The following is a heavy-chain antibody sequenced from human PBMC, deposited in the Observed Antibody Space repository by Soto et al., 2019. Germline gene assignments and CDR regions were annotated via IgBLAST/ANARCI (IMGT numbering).Heavy chain of an antibody. CDR2: IYYSGST. D-gene: IGHD5-12*01. Sequence: PSETLSLTCTVSGGSISSYYWSWIRQPPGKGLEWIGYIYYSGSTNYNPSLKSRVTISVDTSKNQFSLKLSSVTAADTAVYYCARSTIPHRFDPWGQGTLVTVSS. J-gene: IGHJ5*02. CDR1: GGSISSYY. V-gene: IGHV4-59*01. CDR3: ARSTIPHRFDP.